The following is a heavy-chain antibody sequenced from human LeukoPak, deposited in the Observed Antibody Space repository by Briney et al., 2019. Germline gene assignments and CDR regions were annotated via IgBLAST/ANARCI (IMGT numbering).Heavy chain of an antibody. CDR2: IYYSGST. V-gene: IGHV4-31*03. Sequence: SETLSLTCTVSGGSISSGGYSWSWIRQHPGKGLEWIGYIYYSGSTYYNPSLKSRVTISVDTSKNQFSLKLSSVTAADTAVYYCARDSSYGPGVFDYWGRGTLVTVSS. CDR1: GGSISSGGYS. J-gene: IGHJ4*02. D-gene: IGHD5-18*01. CDR3: ARDSSYGPGVFDY.